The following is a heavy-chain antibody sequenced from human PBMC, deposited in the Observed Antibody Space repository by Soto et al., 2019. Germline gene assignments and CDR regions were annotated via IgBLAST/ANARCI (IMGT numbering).Heavy chain of an antibody. D-gene: IGHD6-19*01. V-gene: IGHV1-69*13. CDR1: GGTFSSYA. CDR2: IIPIFGTA. Sequence: SVKVSCKASGGTFSSYAISWVRQAPGQGLEWMGGIIPIFGTANYAQKFQGRVTITADESTSTAYMELSSLRSEDTAVYYCAKRIAVGPRGHYYGIDVWGQGTTVTVSS. J-gene: IGHJ6*02. CDR3: AKRIAVGPRGHYYGIDV.